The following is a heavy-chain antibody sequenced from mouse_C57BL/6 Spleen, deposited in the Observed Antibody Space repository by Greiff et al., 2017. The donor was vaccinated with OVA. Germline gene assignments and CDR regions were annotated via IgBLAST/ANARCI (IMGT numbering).Heavy chain of an antibody. CDR3: VGEDVYSMDY. Sequence: EVKLVESGGGLVQPKGSLKLSCAASGFSFNTYAMNWVRQAPGKGLEWVARIRSKSNNYATYYADSVKDRFTISRDDSESMLYLQMNNLKTEDTAMYYCVGEDVYSMDYWGQGTSVTVSS. CDR1: GFSFNTYA. D-gene: IGHD2-3*01. V-gene: IGHV10-1*01. CDR2: IRSKSNNYAT. J-gene: IGHJ4*01.